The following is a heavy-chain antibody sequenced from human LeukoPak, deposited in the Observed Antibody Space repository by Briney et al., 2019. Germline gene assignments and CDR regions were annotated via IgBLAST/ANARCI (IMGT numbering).Heavy chain of an antibody. V-gene: IGHV3-30-3*01. CDR1: GFTFSSYA. CDR2: ISYDGSNK. Sequence: GRSLRLSCAASGFTFSSYAMHWVRQAPGKGLEWVAVISYDGSNKYYADSVKGRFTISRDNSKNTLYLQMNSLRAEDTAVYYCAKDRSSTSCLDYWGQGTLVTVSS. D-gene: IGHD2-2*01. CDR3: AKDRSSTSCLDY. J-gene: IGHJ4*02.